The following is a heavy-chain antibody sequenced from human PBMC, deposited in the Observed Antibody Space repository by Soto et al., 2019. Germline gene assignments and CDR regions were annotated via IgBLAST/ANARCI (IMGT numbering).Heavy chain of an antibody. Sequence: QVQLQESGPGLVKPSETLSLTCTVSGGSISHYYWSWIRQPPGKGLEWIGYIYYSWSTNYNPSLKSRVTISLATSKTQFSLIVSSVIAADTAVYYCAREAGYYDRSGYNGFDPWGQGIQVTVSS. J-gene: IGHJ5*02. CDR1: GGSISHYY. V-gene: IGHV4-59*01. CDR3: AREAGYYDRSGYNGFDP. D-gene: IGHD3-22*01. CDR2: IYYSWST.